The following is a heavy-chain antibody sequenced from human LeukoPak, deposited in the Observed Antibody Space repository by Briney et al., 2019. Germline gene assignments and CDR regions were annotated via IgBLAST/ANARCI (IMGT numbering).Heavy chain of an antibody. CDR1: RFTFSSYW. Sequence: PGGSLRLSCAASRFTFSSYWMNWARQAPGKGLEWVAVISYDGSNKYYADSVKGRFTISRDNSKNTLYLQMNSLRAEDTAVYYCARDMCSSTSCYLGYYGIDVWGQGTTVTVSS. J-gene: IGHJ6*02. D-gene: IGHD2-2*01. CDR3: ARDMCSSTSCYLGYYGIDV. V-gene: IGHV3-30-3*01. CDR2: ISYDGSNK.